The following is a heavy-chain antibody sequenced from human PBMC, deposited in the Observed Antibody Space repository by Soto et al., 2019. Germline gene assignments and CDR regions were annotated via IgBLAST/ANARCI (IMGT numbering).Heavy chain of an antibody. Sequence: QVQLVESGGGVVQPGRSLRLSCAASGFTFSSYAMHWVRQAPGKGLEWVAVISYDGSNKYYADSVKGRFTISRDNSKNTMYLQMHSLRAEVTAVYYCARDRYCSGGSCYSYYFDYWGQGTLVTVSS. V-gene: IGHV3-30-3*01. D-gene: IGHD2-15*01. J-gene: IGHJ4*02. CDR2: ISYDGSNK. CDR1: GFTFSSYA. CDR3: ARDRYCSGGSCYSYYFDY.